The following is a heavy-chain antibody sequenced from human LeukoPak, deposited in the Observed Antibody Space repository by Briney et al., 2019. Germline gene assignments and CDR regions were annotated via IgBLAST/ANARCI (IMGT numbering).Heavy chain of an antibody. J-gene: IGHJ4*02. D-gene: IGHD2-8*01. CDR2: IWHDGTIK. Sequence: PGGSLRLSCAASGFTFSNYGMHWVRQAPGKGLEWVAVIWHDGTIKYYADSVKGRFTISRDNSKNILYLQVNSLRAEDTAVYYCAKGSSNGRPYYFDYWGQGALVTVSS. CDR3: AKGSSNGRPYYFDY. CDR1: GFTFSNYG. V-gene: IGHV3-33*06.